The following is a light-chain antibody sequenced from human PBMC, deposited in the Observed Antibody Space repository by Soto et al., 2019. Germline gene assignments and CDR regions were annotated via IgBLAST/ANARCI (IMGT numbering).Light chain of an antibody. CDR2: GAS. V-gene: IGKV3-20*01. J-gene: IGKJ1*01. CDR3: QQYGSSSWT. Sequence: EIVFTQSPGTLSLSPGKRATLYCRASQSISSSYLAWYQQRPGQAPRILIYGASSRATGIPDRFSGSRSGTEFTLPISSLEPEDFAVYYCQQYGSSSWTFGQGTKVDIK. CDR1: QSISSSY.